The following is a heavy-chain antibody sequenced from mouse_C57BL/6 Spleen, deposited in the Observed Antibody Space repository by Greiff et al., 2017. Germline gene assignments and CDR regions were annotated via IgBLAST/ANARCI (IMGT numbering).Heavy chain of an antibody. D-gene: IGHD1-1*01. CDR1: GYTFTSYW. CDR2: IYPSNGGT. V-gene: IGHV1-53*01. CDR3: ARSNYGSSYHWYFDV. J-gene: IGHJ1*03. Sequence: QVQLQQPGTELVKPGASVKLSCKASGYTFTSYWMHWVKQRPGQGLEWIGNIYPSNGGTNYNEKFKSKATLTVDKSSSTAYMQLSSLTSEDSAVYYCARSNYGSSYHWYFDVWGTGTTVTVSS.